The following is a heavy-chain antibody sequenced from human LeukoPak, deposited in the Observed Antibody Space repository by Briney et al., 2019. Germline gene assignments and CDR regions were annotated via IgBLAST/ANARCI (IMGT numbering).Heavy chain of an antibody. CDR1: GGSISSGGYY. CDR3: ARGDLRYFDY. J-gene: IGHJ4*02. V-gene: IGHV4-31*03. CDR2: IYHSGST. Sequence: SSQTLSLTCTVSGGSISSGGYYWSWIRQHPGKGLEWIGYIYHSGSTYYNPSLKSRVTISVDTSKNQFSLKLSSVTAADTAVYYCARGDLRYFDYWGQGTLVTVSS.